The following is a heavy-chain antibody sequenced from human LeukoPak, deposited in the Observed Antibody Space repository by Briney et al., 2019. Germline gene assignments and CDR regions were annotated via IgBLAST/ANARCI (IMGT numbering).Heavy chain of an antibody. D-gene: IGHD6-13*01. Sequence: SETLSLTCTVSGGSISSYYWSWIRQPPRKGLEWIGYIYYSGSTNYNPSLKSRVTISVDTSKNQFSLKLSSVTAADTAVYYCARHLVAAAGNDYWGQGTLVTVSS. J-gene: IGHJ4*02. V-gene: IGHV4-59*08. CDR1: GGSISSYY. CDR3: ARHLVAAAGNDY. CDR2: IYYSGST.